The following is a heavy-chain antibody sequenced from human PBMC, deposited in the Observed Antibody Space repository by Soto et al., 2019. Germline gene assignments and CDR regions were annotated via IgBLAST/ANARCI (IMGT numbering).Heavy chain of an antibody. V-gene: IGHV4-59*01. CDR1: GGSISGYF. D-gene: IGHD3-10*01. CDR2: ISHTGIT. CDR3: ARKEYYFDY. Sequence: LSLTCTVSGGSISGYFWTWIRQPPGKGLEWIGYISHTGITNYNSSLKSRVTMSVDTSKNQFSLRVSSLTAADTAVYYCARKEYYFDYWGHGILVTVSS. J-gene: IGHJ4*01.